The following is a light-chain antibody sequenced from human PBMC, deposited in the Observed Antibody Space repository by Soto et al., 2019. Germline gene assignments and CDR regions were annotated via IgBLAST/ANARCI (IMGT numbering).Light chain of an antibody. J-gene: IGLJ1*01. CDR1: SSDVGSHKL. Sequence: QSVLTQPASVSGSPGQSITISCTGTSSDVGSHKLVSWYQQYPGKAPKLIIFEASKRPSGVSNRFSGSKSGSTASLTISGLQAEDEADYYCCSNAGGSTYVFGTGTKV. V-gene: IGLV2-23*01. CDR2: EAS. CDR3: CSNAGGSTYV.